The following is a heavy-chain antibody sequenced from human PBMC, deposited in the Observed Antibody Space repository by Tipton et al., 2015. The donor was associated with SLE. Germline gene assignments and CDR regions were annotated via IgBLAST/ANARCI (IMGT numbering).Heavy chain of an antibody. CDR2: IKSDGTYT. J-gene: IGHJ4*02. CDR3: AKDGGAYDIDY. D-gene: IGHD3-16*01. Sequence: SLRLSCAAPGFTFNNYWMHWVRQGPGKGLVCVSRIKSDGTYTDHAGFVKGRFTISRDNAKNTLYLHMNNLRAEDTAVYFCAKDGGAYDIDYWGQGTLVTVSS. CDR1: GFTFNNYW. V-gene: IGHV3-74*01.